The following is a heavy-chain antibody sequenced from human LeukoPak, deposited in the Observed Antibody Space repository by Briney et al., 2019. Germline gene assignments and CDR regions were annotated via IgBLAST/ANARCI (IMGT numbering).Heavy chain of an antibody. J-gene: IGHJ6*02. D-gene: IGHD2-2*01. V-gene: IGHV1-18*01. CDR2: ISVQNGNI. Sequence: ASVKVSCKTSGYNYATSGISWVRQAPGQGLEWMGWISVQNGNIKYAQKFQGRVNLTTDTSTTSAYMELRSLTSDDTAVYYCARFCSSTSCVVPFYYYYGMDVWGQGTTVTVSS. CDR3: ARFCSSTSCVVPFYYYYGMDV. CDR1: GYNYATSG.